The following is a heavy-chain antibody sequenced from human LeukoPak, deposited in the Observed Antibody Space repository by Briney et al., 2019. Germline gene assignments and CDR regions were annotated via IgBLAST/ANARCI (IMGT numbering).Heavy chain of an antibody. V-gene: IGHV3-15*01. Sequence: GGSLRLSCAASGFTFTTAWMNWVRQAPGKGLEWVGRVKSKNDGGTTDYAAPVKGRFTISRDDSTNTLYLQINSLQTEDTAVYYCNTDWGNIRYRYYWGQGTLVTVSS. CDR3: NTDWGNIRYRYY. J-gene: IGHJ4*02. D-gene: IGHD3-16*01. CDR2: VKSKNDGGTT. CDR1: GFTFTTAW.